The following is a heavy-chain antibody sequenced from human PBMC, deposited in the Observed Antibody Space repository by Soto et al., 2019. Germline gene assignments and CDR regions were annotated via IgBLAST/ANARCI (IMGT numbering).Heavy chain of an antibody. J-gene: IGHJ4*02. Sequence: PETLSLTCTVSGRSISSYYWSWIRQPPGKGLEWIGYIYYSGSTNYNPSLKSRVTISVDTSKNQFSLKLSSVTAADTAVYCCARRYGGYFEYWRRGTRVIVSS. CDR1: GRSISSYY. D-gene: IGHD4-17*01. CDR3: ARRYGGYFEY. CDR2: IYYSGST. V-gene: IGHV4-59*01.